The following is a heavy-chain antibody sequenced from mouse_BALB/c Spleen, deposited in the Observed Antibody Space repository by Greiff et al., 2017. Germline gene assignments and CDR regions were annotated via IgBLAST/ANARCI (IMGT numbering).Heavy chain of an antibody. Sequence: DVKLVESGGGLVKPGGSLKLSCAASGFTFSDYYMYWVRQTPEKRLEWVATISDGGSYTYYPDSVKGRFTISRDNAKNNLYLQMSSLKSEDTAMYYCARAVYRYYAMDYWGQGTSVTVSS. CDR1: GFTFSDYY. J-gene: IGHJ4*01. CDR2: ISDGGSYT. D-gene: IGHD1-3*01. V-gene: IGHV5-4*02. CDR3: ARAVYRYYAMDY.